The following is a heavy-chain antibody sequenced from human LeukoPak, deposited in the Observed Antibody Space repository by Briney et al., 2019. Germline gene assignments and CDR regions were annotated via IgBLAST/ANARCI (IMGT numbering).Heavy chain of an antibody. CDR2: SYYSGST. J-gene: IGHJ5*02. D-gene: IGHD2-2*01. CDR3: ARPLGYCSSTSCYEP. Sequence: SETLSLTCTVSGGCISSYYWSWIRQPPGKGLEWIGYSYYSGSTNYNPSLKSRVTISVDTSKNQFSLKLSSVTAADTAVYYCARPLGYCSSTSCYEPWGQGTLVTVSS. CDR1: GGCISSYY. V-gene: IGHV4-59*08.